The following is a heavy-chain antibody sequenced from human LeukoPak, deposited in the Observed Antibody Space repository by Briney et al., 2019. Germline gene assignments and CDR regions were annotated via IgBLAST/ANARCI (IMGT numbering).Heavy chain of an antibody. CDR3: ARAVMTTVPDFDD. J-gene: IGHJ4*02. CDR2: IYYSGST. D-gene: IGHD4-17*01. V-gene: IGHV4-59*01. CDR1: GGSISSYY. Sequence: SETLSLTCTVSGGSISSYYWSWIRQPPGKGLEWIGYIYYSGSTNYNPSLKSRVTISVDTSKNQFSLKLSSVTAADTAVYYCARAVMTTVPDFDDWGQGTLVTVSS.